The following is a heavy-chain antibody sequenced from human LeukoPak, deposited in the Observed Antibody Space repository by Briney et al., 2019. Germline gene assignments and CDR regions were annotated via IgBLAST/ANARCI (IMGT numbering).Heavy chain of an antibody. V-gene: IGHV4-34*01. CDR3: ARADYDSGSYYADF. Sequence: PSETLSLTCAVYGGSFSGYYWSWIRQPPGKGLEWIGEINHSGSTNYNPSLKSRVTISVDTSKNQFSLKLSSVTAADTAVYYCARADYDSGSYYADFWGQGTLVTVSS. CDR1: GGSFSGYY. CDR2: INHSGST. D-gene: IGHD3-22*01. J-gene: IGHJ4*02.